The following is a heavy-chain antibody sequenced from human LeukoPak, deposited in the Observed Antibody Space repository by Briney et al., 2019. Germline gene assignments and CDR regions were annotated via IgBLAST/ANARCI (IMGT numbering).Heavy chain of an antibody. Sequence: ASVKVSCKASGYTFTGYYMHWVRQAPGQGLEWMGWINPNSGGTNYAQKFQGRVTMTRDASISTAYMELSRLRSDDTAVYYCARTPRGRNQLLWYFDYWGQGTLVTVSS. CDR3: ARTPRGRNQLLWYFDY. CDR2: INPNSGGT. J-gene: IGHJ4*02. CDR1: GYTFTGYY. V-gene: IGHV1-2*02. D-gene: IGHD2-2*01.